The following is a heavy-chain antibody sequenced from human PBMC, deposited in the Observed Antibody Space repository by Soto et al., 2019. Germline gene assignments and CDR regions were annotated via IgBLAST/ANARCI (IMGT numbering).Heavy chain of an antibody. Sequence: GGSLRLSCAGSGFTFSSYWMHWVRQAPGKGLVWVSRINEDGSYTNYADYVRGRFTISRDNAKNTLYLQMNSLRAEDTAVYYCARERYYYGSGDYWGQGTLVTVSS. CDR3: ARERYYYGSGDY. J-gene: IGHJ4*02. V-gene: IGHV3-74*01. CDR2: INEDGSYT. CDR1: GFTFSSYW. D-gene: IGHD3-10*01.